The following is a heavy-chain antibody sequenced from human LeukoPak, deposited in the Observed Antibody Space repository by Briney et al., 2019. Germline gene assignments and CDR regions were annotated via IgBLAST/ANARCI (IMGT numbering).Heavy chain of an antibody. J-gene: IGHJ3*02. Sequence: SETLSLTCAVPGGSISSGGYSWSWIRQPPGKGLEWIGYIYHSGSTYYNPSLKSRVTISVDRSKNQFSLKLSSVTAADTAVYYCARYCSSTSCYAGGDAFDIWGQGTMVTVSS. V-gene: IGHV4-30-2*01. CDR3: ARYCSSTSCYAGGDAFDI. CDR2: IYHSGST. CDR1: GGSISSGGYS. D-gene: IGHD2-2*01.